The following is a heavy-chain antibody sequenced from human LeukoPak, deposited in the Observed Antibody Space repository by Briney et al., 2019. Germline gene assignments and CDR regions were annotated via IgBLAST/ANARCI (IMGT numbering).Heavy chain of an antibody. J-gene: IGHJ4*02. CDR1: GGSFSGYY. CDR3: AGGGQWLAFDY. CDR2: IHYSGTT. V-gene: IGHV4-59*01. D-gene: IGHD6-19*01. Sequence: PSETLSLTCAVYGGSFSGYYWSWIRHPPGKGLEWIGYIHYSGTTNYNPSLKSRVTISVDTSKNQFSLKLSSVTAADTAVYYCAGGGQWLAFDYWGQGTLVTVSS.